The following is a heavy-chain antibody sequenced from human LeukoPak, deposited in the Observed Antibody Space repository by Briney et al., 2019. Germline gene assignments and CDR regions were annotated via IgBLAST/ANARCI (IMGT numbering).Heavy chain of an antibody. CDR3: ARATTYDILTGYFDY. CDR1: GFTFSSYT. Sequence: SGGSLRLSCAASGFTFSSYTMNWVRQAPGKGLEWVSSISSSSSYIYYAESVKGRFTMSRDDAKNSLYLQMNSLRAEDTAVYYCARATTYDILTGYFDYWGQGTLVTVSS. CDR2: ISSSSSYI. V-gene: IGHV3-21*01. D-gene: IGHD3-9*01. J-gene: IGHJ4*02.